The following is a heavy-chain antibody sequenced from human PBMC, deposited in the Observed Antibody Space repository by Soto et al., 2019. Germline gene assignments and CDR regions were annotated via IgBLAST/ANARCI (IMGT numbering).Heavy chain of an antibody. J-gene: IGHJ6*02. CDR2: ISWDGGST. CDR3: AKDITLRYFDWSKYYYYGMDV. CDR1: GFTFDDYT. V-gene: IGHV3-43*01. Sequence: EVQLVESGGVVVQPGGSLRLSCAASGFTFDDYTMHWVRQAPGKGLEWVSLISWDGGSTYYADSVKGRFTISRDNSKNSLYLQMNSLRTEDTALYYCAKDITLRYFDWSKYYYYGMDVWGQGTTVTVSS. D-gene: IGHD3-9*01.